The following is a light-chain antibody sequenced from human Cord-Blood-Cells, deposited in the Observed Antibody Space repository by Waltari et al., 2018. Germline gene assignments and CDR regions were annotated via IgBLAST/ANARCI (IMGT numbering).Light chain of an antibody. CDR1: SSDAGGYNY. V-gene: IGLV2-14*01. CDR3: SSYTSSSTWV. Sequence: QSALTQPASVSGSPGQSITISCPAPSSDAGGYNYVSWYQQHPGKAPKLMIYDVSKRPSGVSNRFSGSKSGNTASLTISELQAEDEADYYCSSYTSSSTWVFGGGTKLTVL. J-gene: IGLJ3*02. CDR2: DVS.